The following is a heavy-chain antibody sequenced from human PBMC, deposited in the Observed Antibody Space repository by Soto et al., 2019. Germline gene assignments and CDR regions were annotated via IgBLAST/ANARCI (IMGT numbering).Heavy chain of an antibody. V-gene: IGHV1-69*13. CDR1: GGTFSSYA. D-gene: IGHD6-19*01. J-gene: IGHJ5*02. CDR2: IIPIFGTA. CDR3: GGLKAVAGIGNWFDP. Sequence: VKVSCKASGGTFSSYAISWVRQAPGQGLEWMGGIIPIFGTAHYAQKFQGRVTITADESTGTADVELSSLRSEDTAVYFCGGLKAVAGIGNWFDPWGQGTRVTSP.